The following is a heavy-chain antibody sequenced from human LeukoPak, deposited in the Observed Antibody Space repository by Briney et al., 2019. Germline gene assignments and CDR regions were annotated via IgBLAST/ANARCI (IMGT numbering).Heavy chain of an antibody. CDR1: GFTFSSYE. Sequence: GGSLRLSCAASGFTFSSYEMNWVRQAPGKGLGWVSYISSSGSTIYYADSVKGRFTISRDNSKNTLYLQMNSLRAEDTAVYYCAKSGAFYYYYYMDVWGKGTTVTVSS. V-gene: IGHV3-48*03. CDR2: ISSSGSTI. J-gene: IGHJ6*03. D-gene: IGHD1-26*01. CDR3: AKSGAFYYYYYMDV.